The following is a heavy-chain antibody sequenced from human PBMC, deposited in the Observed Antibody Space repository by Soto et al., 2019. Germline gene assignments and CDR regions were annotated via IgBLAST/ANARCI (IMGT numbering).Heavy chain of an antibody. CDR2: ISYDGSNK. CDR3: AKEYYYDSYFDY. Sequence: GGSLRLSCAASGFTFSSYGMHWVRQAPGKGLEWVAVISYDGSNKYYADSVKGRFTISRDNSKNTLYLQMDSLRAEDTAVYYCAKEYYYDSYFDYWGQGTLVTVSS. CDR1: GFTFSSYG. V-gene: IGHV3-30*18. D-gene: IGHD3-22*01. J-gene: IGHJ4*02.